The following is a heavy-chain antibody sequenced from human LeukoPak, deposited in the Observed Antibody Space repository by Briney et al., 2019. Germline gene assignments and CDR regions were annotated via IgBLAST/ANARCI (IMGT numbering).Heavy chain of an antibody. Sequence: GGSLRLSCAASGFTFSGYYMNWVRQAPGKGLEWVSSIGGSSRTICYADSVKGRCTVSRDNAKNSLFLQMNSLRAEDTAVYFCARAIFGVAQPPHYFYYYMDVWGKGTTVTVSS. CDR2: IGGSSRTI. CDR1: GFTFSGYY. CDR3: ARAIFGVAQPPHYFYYYMDV. J-gene: IGHJ6*03. V-gene: IGHV3-21*01. D-gene: IGHD3-3*01.